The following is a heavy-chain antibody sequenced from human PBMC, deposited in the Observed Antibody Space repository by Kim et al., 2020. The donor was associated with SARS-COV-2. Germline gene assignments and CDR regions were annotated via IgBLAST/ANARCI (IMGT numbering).Heavy chain of an antibody. CDR2: IWYDGSNK. CDR1: GFTFSSYG. CDR3: ARDPRRVAARLRTNYYFDY. J-gene: IGHJ4*02. Sequence: GGSLRLSCAASGFTFSSYGMHWVRQASGKGLEWVAVIWYDGSNKYYADSVKGRFTISRDNSKNTLYLQMNSLRAEDTAVYYCARDPRRVAARLRTNYYFDYWGQGTLVTVSS. V-gene: IGHV3-33*01. D-gene: IGHD6-6*01.